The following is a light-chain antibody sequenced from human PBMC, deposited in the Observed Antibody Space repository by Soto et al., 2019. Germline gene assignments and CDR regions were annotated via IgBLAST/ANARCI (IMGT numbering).Light chain of an antibody. CDR3: SSYALRTYVI. J-gene: IGLJ2*01. Sequence: QSALTQPRSVSGSPGQSVTIPCTGTSSDIGVYDYVSWYQQHPGKAPKLMIYDVVKRPSGVPDRFSGSKSGNTASLTISGLQAEDEADYYCSSYALRTYVIFGGGTKVTVL. CDR1: SSDIGVYDY. V-gene: IGLV2-11*01. CDR2: DVV.